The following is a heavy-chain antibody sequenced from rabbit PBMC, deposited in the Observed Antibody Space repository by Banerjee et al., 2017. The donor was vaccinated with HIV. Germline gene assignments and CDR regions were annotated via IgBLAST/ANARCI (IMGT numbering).Heavy chain of an antibody. J-gene: IGHJ4*01. Sequence: QEQLVESGGGLVQPGGSLKLSCKASGFSLSSYAMNWVRQAPGKGLEWIGYIDPVFGSTLYADWVNGRFTISSHNPQNTLYLQLNSQTAADTATYFCVRDDTAYGYATPFNLWGPGTLVTVS. CDR3: VRDDTAYGYATPFNL. CDR2: IDPVFGST. CDR1: GFSLSSYA. V-gene: IGHV1S47*01. D-gene: IGHD6-1*01.